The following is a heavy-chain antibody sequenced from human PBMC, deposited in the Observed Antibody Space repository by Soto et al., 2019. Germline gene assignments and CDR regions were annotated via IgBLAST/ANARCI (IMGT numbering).Heavy chain of an antibody. CDR3: ARARGGSCYGGCYYGMDV. CDR2: IYYSGST. CDR1: GGSISSYY. J-gene: IGHJ6*02. Sequence: TLSLTCTVSGGSISSYYWSWIRQPPGKGLEWIGYIYYSGSTNYNPSLKSRVTISVDTSKNQFSLKLSSVTAADTAVYYCARARGGSCYGGCYYGMDVWGQGTTVTVSS. D-gene: IGHD2-15*01. V-gene: IGHV4-59*01.